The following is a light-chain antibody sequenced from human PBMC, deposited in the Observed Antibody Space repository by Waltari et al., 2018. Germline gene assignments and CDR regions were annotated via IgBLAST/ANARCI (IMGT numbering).Light chain of an antibody. CDR2: EVS. CDR3: CSYTGAGTL. V-gene: IGLV2-23*02. J-gene: IGLJ3*02. Sequence: QSALTQPASVSGSPGQSITISCTGTNRECGSYTLVSWYQQQPGRAPKLIIFEVSKRPSGVSNRFSGSRSHNTASLTISGLQAEDEADYYCCSYTGAGTLFGGGTKLTVL. CDR1: NRECGSYTL.